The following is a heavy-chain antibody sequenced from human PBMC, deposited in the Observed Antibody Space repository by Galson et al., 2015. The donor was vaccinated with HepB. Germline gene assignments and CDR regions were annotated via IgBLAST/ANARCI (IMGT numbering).Heavy chain of an antibody. CDR2: ISSGGST. CDR1: GFTFTNYA. J-gene: IGHJ4*02. D-gene: IGHD2-2*02. CDR3: AKPESQYLGGDY. V-gene: IGHV3-23*01. Sequence: SLRLSCAASGFTFTNYAMTWVRQAPGKGLEWVSVISSGGSTYYADSVKGRFTISRDNSRNTLFLQMNSLRAEDTAVYYCAKPESQYLGGDYWGQGILVTVSS.